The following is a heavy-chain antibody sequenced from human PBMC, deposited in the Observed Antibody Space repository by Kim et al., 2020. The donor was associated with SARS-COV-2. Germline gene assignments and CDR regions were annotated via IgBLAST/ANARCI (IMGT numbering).Heavy chain of an antibody. CDR1: GGTFSSYA. CDR3: ARDHGSGWYLQYFQH. V-gene: IGHV1-69*13. J-gene: IGHJ1*01. CDR2: IIPIFGTA. D-gene: IGHD6-19*01. Sequence: SVKVSCKASGGTFSSYAISWVRQAPGQGLEWMGGIIPIFGTANYAQKFQGRVTITADESTSTAYMELSSLRSEDTAVYYCARDHGSGWYLQYFQHWGQGTLVTVSS.